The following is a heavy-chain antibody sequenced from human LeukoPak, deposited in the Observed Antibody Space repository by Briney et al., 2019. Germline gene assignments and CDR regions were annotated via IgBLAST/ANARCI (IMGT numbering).Heavy chain of an antibody. J-gene: IGHJ4*02. D-gene: IGHD3-22*01. CDR1: GGSISSYY. V-gene: IGHV4-59*01. Sequence: SETLSLTCTVSGGSISSYYWSWVRQPPGRGLEWIGHIYDTGNTNYNPSLESRVTISVDTSKNQFSLRLTSVTAADTAVYFCARATPWLLPGYWGQGTLVTVSS. CDR3: ARATPWLLPGY. CDR2: IYDTGNT.